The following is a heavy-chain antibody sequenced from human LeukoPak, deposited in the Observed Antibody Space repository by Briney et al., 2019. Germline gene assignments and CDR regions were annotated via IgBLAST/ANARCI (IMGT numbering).Heavy chain of an antibody. V-gene: IGHV3-21*01. CDR3: ARDTLVVGGYFDY. CDR2: ISSSSSYI. D-gene: IGHD1-26*01. J-gene: IGHJ4*02. CDR1: GFTFSSYS. Sequence: PGGSLRLSCAASGFTFSSYSMSWVRQAPGKGLEWVSSISSSSSYIYYADSVKGRFTISRDNAKNSLYLQMNSLRAEDTAVYYCARDTLVVGGYFDYWGQGTLVTVSS.